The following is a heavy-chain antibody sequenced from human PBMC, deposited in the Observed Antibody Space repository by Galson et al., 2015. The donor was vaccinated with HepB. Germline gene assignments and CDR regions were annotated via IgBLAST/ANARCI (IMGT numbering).Heavy chain of an antibody. J-gene: IGHJ4*02. Sequence: SLRLSCAASGFTFRTYGMNWVRQAPGKGLEWVSYISSSSSTIYYADSVKGRFTISRDNAKSSLYLQMNSLRDEDAAVYYCARDDRSSWYYFDYWGQGTLVTVSS. D-gene: IGHD6-13*01. CDR1: GFTFRTYG. CDR2: ISSSSSTI. V-gene: IGHV3-48*02. CDR3: ARDDRSSWYYFDY.